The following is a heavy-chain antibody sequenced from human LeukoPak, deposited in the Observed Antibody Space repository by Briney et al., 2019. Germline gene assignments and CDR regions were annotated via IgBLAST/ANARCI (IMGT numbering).Heavy chain of an antibody. D-gene: IGHD5-18*01. CDR1: GNIFTNNA. V-gene: IGHV1-18*04. Sequence: GASVKVSCKASGNIFTNNAISWVRQAPGQGLEWMGWISAYNGYTNYAQKFQGRVTITADESTSTAYMELSSLRSEDTAVYYCARDSYGGLWGQGTLVTVSS. CDR2: ISAYNGYT. J-gene: IGHJ4*02. CDR3: ARDSYGGL.